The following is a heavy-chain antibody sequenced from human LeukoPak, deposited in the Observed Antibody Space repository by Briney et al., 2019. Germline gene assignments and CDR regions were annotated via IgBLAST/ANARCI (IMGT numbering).Heavy chain of an antibody. CDR1: GGSISSYY. J-gene: IGHJ5*02. CDR2: IYSSGST. Sequence: PSETLSLTCTVSGGSISSYYWSWIRQPAGKVLEWIGRIYSSGSTDYNPSLKSRVTMSVDTSKNQFSLRLISVTAADTAVYYCARDSGTTGEVKFDPWGQGSLVTVSS. D-gene: IGHD3-10*01. V-gene: IGHV4-4*07. CDR3: ARDSGTTGEVKFDP.